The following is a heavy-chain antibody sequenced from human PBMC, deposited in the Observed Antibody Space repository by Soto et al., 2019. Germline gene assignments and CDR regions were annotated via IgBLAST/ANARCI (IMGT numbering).Heavy chain of an antibody. CDR3: AREDYGDYVGYYYFDY. V-gene: IGHV1-18*04. D-gene: IGHD4-17*01. CDR2: ISAYNGNT. CDR1: GYTFTSYG. J-gene: IGHJ4*02. Sequence: ASVKVSCRASGYTFTSYGISWVRQAPGQGLEWMGWISAYNGNTNYAQKLQGRVTMTTDTSTSTAYMELRSLRSDDTAVYYCAREDYGDYVGYYYFDYWGQGTLVTVSS.